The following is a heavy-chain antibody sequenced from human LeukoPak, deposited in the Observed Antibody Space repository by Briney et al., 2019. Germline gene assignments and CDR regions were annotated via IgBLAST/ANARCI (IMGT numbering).Heavy chain of an antibody. CDR1: GGSISSHY. CDR3: ARDLTSGFHYYMDV. J-gene: IGHJ6*03. V-gene: IGHV4-4*07. CDR2: IYRGGST. Sequence: SETLSLTCNVSGGSISSHYWSWIRQPAGKGLEWIGRIYRGGSTNYNPTLKSRVTMSRDTSKNQISLKLTSVTAADTAVYYRARDLTSGFHYYMDVWGQGTTVAV.